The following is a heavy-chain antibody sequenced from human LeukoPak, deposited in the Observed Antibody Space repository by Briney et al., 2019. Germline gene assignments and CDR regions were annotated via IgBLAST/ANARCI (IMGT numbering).Heavy chain of an antibody. CDR3: ASFGLYCGGDCYSERNY. J-gene: IGHJ4*02. CDR1: GGTFSSYA. D-gene: IGHD2-21*02. V-gene: IGHV1-69*04. CDR2: IIPIFGIA. Sequence: GASVKVSCKASGGTFSSYAISWGRQAPGQGLEWMGRIIPIFGIANYAQKFQGRVTITADKSTSTAYMELSSLRSEDTAVYSCASFGLYCGGDCYSERNYWGQGTLVTVSS.